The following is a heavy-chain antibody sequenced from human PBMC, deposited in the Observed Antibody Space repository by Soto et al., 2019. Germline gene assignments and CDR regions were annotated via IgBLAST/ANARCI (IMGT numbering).Heavy chain of an antibody. CDR2: IYYSGST. J-gene: IGHJ6*02. Sequence: QVQLQESGPGLVKPSETLSLTCTVSGGSVSSGSYYWSWIRQPPGKGLEWIGYIYYSGSTNYNPPLKSRVTISVDTSKNQFSLKLSSVTAADTAVYYCARDRSDIVVVPAASLYYYYGMDVWGQGTTVTVSS. V-gene: IGHV4-61*01. CDR3: ARDRSDIVVVPAASLYYYYGMDV. CDR1: GGSVSSGSYY. D-gene: IGHD2-2*01.